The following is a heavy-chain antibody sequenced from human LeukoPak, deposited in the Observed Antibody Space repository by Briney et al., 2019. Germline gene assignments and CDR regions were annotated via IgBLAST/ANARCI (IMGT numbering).Heavy chain of an antibody. CDR1: GDSISSQY. V-gene: IGHV4-59*08. Sequence: SETLSLTCTVSGDSISSQYWTWVRQSPGKGLEWIAYFYYSGNTRYNPSLRSRITMSADTSKNHLSLKLSSVTAADTAVYYCARRVEECSSTTCYAYFDPWGQGAQVTVSS. CDR2: FYYSGNT. D-gene: IGHD2-2*01. J-gene: IGHJ5*02. CDR3: ARRVEECSSTTCYAYFDP.